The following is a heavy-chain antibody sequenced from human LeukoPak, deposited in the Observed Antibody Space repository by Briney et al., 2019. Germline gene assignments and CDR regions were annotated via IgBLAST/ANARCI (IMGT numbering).Heavy chain of an antibody. CDR2: INPSGGST. CDR1: GYTFTSYY. J-gene: IGHJ5*02. V-gene: IGHV1-46*01. D-gene: IGHD5-18*01. CDR3: ARDHVDTAPTGSFDP. Sequence: GASVKVSCKASGYTFTSYYMHWVRQAPGQGLEWMGIINPSGGSTSYAQKFQGRVTMTRDTSTSTVYMELSSLRSEDTAVYYCARDHVDTAPTGSFDPWGQGTLVTVSS.